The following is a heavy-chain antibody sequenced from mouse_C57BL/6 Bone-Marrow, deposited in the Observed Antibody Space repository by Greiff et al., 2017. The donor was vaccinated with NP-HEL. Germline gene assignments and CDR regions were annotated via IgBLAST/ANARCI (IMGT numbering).Heavy chain of an antibody. CDR1: GYTFTSYW. V-gene: IGHV1-5*01. CDR2: IYPGNSDT. J-gene: IGHJ3*01. CDR3: TRSSRDGYSAWFVY. Sequence: EVQLQQSGTVLARPGASVKMSCKTSGYTFTSYWMHWVKQRPGQGLEWIGAIYPGNSDTSYNQKFKGKAKLTAVTSASTAYMELSSLTNEDSAVYYCTRSSRDGYSAWFVYWGQGTLVTVSA. D-gene: IGHD2-3*01.